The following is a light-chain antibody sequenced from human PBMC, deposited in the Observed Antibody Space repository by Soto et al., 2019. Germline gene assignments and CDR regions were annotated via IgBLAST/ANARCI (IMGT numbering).Light chain of an antibody. CDR3: QQYNSAWT. V-gene: IGKV1-5*03. Sequence: DVXMTQSPSTLSASVGDRVTITCRASQSISSWLAWYQQKPGKAPRLLIYKASSLESGVPSRFSGSGSGTEFTLTISSLQPDDFATYYCQQYNSAWTFGQGTKVDIK. CDR1: QSISSW. CDR2: KAS. J-gene: IGKJ1*01.